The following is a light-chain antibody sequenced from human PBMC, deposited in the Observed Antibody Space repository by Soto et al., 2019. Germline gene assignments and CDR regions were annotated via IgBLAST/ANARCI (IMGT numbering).Light chain of an antibody. J-gene: IGKJ2*01. CDR1: QSVASNH. V-gene: IGKV3-20*01. Sequence: EAVLTQSPGTLSLSPGERATLSCRVSQSVASNHLACYQQKPGPPPRLLIYGATHRATGIPTRFDGSGSGTDFTLTISRLEPEDFAVYYCQQYGGWPRTFGQGTKVEI. CDR2: GAT. CDR3: QQYGGWPRT.